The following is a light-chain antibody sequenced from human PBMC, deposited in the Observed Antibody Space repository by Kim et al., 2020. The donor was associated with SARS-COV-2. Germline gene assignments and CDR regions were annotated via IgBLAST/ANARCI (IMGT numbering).Light chain of an antibody. J-gene: IGLJ3*02. CDR2: LYSDGRH. CDR1: SEHRSYT. V-gene: IGLV4-69*01. CDR3: QAWGAGVQV. Sequence: SVQPTYTQSSEHRSYTIEWHQQQPEKGPRYLMNLYSDGRHRKVDTIPYRSSGSSSGAERYLIISSLQSEDEADHFCQAWGAGVQVLGGGTKVTVL.